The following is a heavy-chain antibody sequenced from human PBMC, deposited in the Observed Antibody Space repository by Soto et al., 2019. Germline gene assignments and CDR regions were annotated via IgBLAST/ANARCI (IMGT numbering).Heavy chain of an antibody. V-gene: IGHV3-23*01. CDR1: GFTFSNSA. Sequence: EVHLLESGGGLVQPGGSLRLSCAASGFTFSNSAMPWVRQALGKGPEWVASIGRTNNTHYADSVKGLFAISRDNSQNTLYLQMNSLTAEDTAVYGCAKVDAYSYRTDNWGQGTLVTVSS. D-gene: IGHD3-16*02. J-gene: IGHJ4*02. CDR3: AKVDAYSYRTDN. CDR2: SIGRTNNT.